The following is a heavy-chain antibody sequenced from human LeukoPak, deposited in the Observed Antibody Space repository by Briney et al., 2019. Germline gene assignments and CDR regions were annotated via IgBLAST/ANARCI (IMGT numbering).Heavy chain of an antibody. CDR1: GHTLTEVS. V-gene: IGHV1-24*01. D-gene: IGHD3-16*01. J-gene: IGHJ4*02. CDR2: FDPEDGET. CDR3: AIIGGPATTRLWGYFDN. Sequence: ASVKVSCKVSGHTLTEVSMHWVRQPPGKGLEWMGGFDPEDGETIYEQKFQGRATMTEDTSTDTAYMELSSLRSEDTAVYYCAIIGGPATTRLWGYFDNWGQGTLVTVSS.